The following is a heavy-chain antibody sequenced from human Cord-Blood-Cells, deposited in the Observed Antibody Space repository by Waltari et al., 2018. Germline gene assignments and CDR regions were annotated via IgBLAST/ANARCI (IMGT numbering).Heavy chain of an antibody. CDR3: AKGGTVTTWADY. J-gene: IGHJ4*02. Sequence: EVQLLESGGGLVQPGGSLRLSCAASGFTFSSYAMSWVRQAPGKGLEWVSAISGSGGSTYYADSVNGRFTISRDNSKNTLYLQMNSLRAEDTAVYYCAKGGTVTTWADYWGQGTLVTVSS. CDR2: ISGSGGST. V-gene: IGHV3-23*01. CDR1: GFTFSSYA. D-gene: IGHD4-17*01.